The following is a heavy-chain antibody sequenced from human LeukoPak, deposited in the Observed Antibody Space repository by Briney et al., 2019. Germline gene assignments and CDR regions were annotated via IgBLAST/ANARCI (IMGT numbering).Heavy chain of an antibody. V-gene: IGHV4-59*12. Sequence: PSETLSLTCTVSGGSISSYYWSWIRQPPGKGLEWIGYIYYSGSTNYNPSLKSRVTISVDTSKNQFSLKLSSVTAADTAVYYCARDEDFWSGSRPMDVWGKGTTVTVSS. CDR1: GGSISSYY. D-gene: IGHD3-3*01. J-gene: IGHJ6*03. CDR3: ARDEDFWSGSRPMDV. CDR2: IYYSGST.